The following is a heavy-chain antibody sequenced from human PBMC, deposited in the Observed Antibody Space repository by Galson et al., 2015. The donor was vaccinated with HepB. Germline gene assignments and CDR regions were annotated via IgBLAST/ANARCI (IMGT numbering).Heavy chain of an antibody. CDR3: ARVAASDYGDRAHFDY. Sequence: SLRLSCAASGSTFSDYYMTWIRQAPGKGLEWLSYISASGTYTNYADSVKGRFTISRDNAKNSLYLQMNSLRAEDTAVFYCARVAASDYGDRAHFDYWGQGTLVTVSS. CDR2: ISASGTYT. CDR1: GSTFSDYY. J-gene: IGHJ4*02. V-gene: IGHV3-11*06. D-gene: IGHD4-17*01.